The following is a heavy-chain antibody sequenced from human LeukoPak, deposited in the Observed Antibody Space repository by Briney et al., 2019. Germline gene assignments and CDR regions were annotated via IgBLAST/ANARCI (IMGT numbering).Heavy chain of an antibody. J-gene: IGHJ4*02. CDR1: GGSISSFY. CDR2: IYYSGNT. CDR3: ARQTGSGLFILP. V-gene: IGHV4-39*01. Sequence: SETLSLTCTVSGGSISSFYWGWIRQPPGKGLEWIGSIYYSGNTYYNASLKSQVSISIDTSKNQFSLRLTSVTAADTAVYYCARQTGSGLFILPGGQGTLVTVSS. D-gene: IGHD3/OR15-3a*01.